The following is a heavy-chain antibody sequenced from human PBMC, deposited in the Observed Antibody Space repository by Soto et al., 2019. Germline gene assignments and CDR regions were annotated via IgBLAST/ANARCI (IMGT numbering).Heavy chain of an antibody. V-gene: IGHV3-7*05. CDR3: AKAGRCGWPDYNWLDP. J-gene: IGHJ5*02. D-gene: IGHD6-19*01. Sequence: EVQLVESGGGLVQPGGSLRLSCAASGFTFSSYYMTWVRQAPGKGLEWVANINQEGSEKHYVDSVKGRLTISRDNAKNTLYLQMNSLRAEDTAVYYCAKAGRCGWPDYNWLDPWGQGTLVTVSS. CDR1: GFTFSSYY. CDR2: INQEGSEK.